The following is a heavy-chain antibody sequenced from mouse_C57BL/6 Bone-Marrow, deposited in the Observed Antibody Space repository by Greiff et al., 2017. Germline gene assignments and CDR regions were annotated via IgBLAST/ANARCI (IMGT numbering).Heavy chain of an antibody. Sequence: QVQLQQSGPGLVQPSQSLSITCTVSGFSLTSYCVHWVRQSPGQGLEWLGVIWSGGSTDYNAAFISRLSISKDNSKSQVFFKMNSLQADDTDIYYCARNSYYYGGYSMDYWGKGTSVTVSS. J-gene: IGHJ4*01. CDR3: ARNSYYYGGYSMDY. CDR1: GFSLTSYC. CDR2: IWSGGST. V-gene: IGHV2-2*01. D-gene: IGHD1-1*01.